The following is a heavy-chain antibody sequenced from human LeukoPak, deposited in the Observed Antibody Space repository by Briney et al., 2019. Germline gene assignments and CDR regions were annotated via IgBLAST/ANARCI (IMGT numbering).Heavy chain of an antibody. Sequence: GGSLRLSCAASGFTFSSYGMHWVRQAPGKGLEWVAVISYDGSNKYYANSVTGRFTISRDNSKDTLFLQMHSLRPGDTAVYYCVREDTPATANYWGQGTLVTISS. V-gene: IGHV3-30*03. CDR1: GFTFSSYG. D-gene: IGHD2-21*02. J-gene: IGHJ4*02. CDR2: ISYDGSNK. CDR3: VREDTPATANY.